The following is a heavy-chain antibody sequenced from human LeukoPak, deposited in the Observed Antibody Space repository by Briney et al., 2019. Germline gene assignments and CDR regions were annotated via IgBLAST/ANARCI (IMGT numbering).Heavy chain of an antibody. Sequence: SETLSLTCTVSGGSISSYYWSWIRQPPGKGLEWIGRIYTSGSTNYNPSLKSRVTMSVDTSKNQFSLKLSSVTAADTAVYYCARDPTDILTGYAGTNYFDYWGQGTLVTVSS. CDR3: ARDPTDILTGYAGTNYFDY. V-gene: IGHV4-4*07. CDR2: IYTSGST. J-gene: IGHJ4*02. CDR1: GGSISSYY. D-gene: IGHD3-9*01.